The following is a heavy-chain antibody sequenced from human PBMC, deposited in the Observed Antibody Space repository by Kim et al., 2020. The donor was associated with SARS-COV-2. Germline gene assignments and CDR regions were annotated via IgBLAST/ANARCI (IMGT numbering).Heavy chain of an antibody. D-gene: IGHD6-13*01. V-gene: IGHV1-46*01. CDR3: ARGGTSSIAAAVTGYYYGMDV. CDR1: GYTFTSYY. Sequence: ASVKVSCKASGYTFTSYYMHWVRQAPGQGLEWMGIINPSGGSTSYAQKFQGRVTMTRDTSTSTVYMELSSLRSEDTAVYYCARGGTSSIAAAVTGYYYGMDVWGQGTTVTVSS. J-gene: IGHJ6*02. CDR2: INPSGGST.